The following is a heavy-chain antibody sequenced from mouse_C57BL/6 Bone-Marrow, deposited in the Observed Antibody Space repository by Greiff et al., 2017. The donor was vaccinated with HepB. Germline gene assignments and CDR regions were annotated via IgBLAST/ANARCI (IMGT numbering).Heavy chain of an antibody. Sequence: QVQLQQPGAELVKPGASVKLSCKASGYTFTSYWMHWVKQRPGQGLEWIEMIHPYSGSTNYNEKFKSKATLTVDKSSSTAYMQLSSLTSEDSAVYYCASLLWSYYFDYWGQGTTLTVSS. CDR2: IHPYSGST. CDR3: ASLLWSYYFDY. D-gene: IGHD2-10*01. CDR1: GYTFTSYW. V-gene: IGHV1-64*01. J-gene: IGHJ2*01.